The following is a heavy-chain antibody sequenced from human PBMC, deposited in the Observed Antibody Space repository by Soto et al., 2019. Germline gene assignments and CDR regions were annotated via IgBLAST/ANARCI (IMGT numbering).Heavy chain of an antibody. Sequence: QLQLQESGSGLVKPSQTLSLTCAVSGGSISSGGYSWSWIRQPPGKGLEWIGYIYQSGSTYYNPSLKSRATIAVDKSKNQFALKLSSVTAADTDVYYCARESRSSRYDSSGYSQYWSVDLWGRGTLGTVSS. D-gene: IGHD3-22*01. J-gene: IGHJ2*01. CDR1: GGSISSGGYS. V-gene: IGHV4-30-2*01. CDR3: ARESRSSRYDSSGYSQYWSVDL. CDR2: IYQSGST.